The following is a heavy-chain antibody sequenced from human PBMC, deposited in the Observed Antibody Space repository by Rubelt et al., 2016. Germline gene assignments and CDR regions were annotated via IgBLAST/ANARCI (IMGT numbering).Heavy chain of an antibody. V-gene: IGHV4-59*12. CDR1: GGSISSYY. CDR3: ARGVAAAGSSYYYGMDV. D-gene: IGHD6-13*01. Sequence: QVQLQESGPGLVKPSETLSLTCTVSGGSISSYYWSWIRQPAGKGLEWIGEINHSGSTNYNPSLKSRVTISVDTSKNQFSLKLSSVTAAETAWDYCARGVAAAGSSYYYGMDVWGQGTTVTVSS. J-gene: IGHJ6*02. CDR2: INHSGST.